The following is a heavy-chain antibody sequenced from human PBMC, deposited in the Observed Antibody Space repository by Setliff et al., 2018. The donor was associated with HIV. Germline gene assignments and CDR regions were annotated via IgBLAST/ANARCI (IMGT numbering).Heavy chain of an antibody. D-gene: IGHD3-10*01. CDR1: GYTFTGYY. CDR2: INPNSGGT. J-gene: IGHJ4*02. Sequence: ASVKVSCKASGYTFTGYYMHWVRQAPGQGLEWMGWINPNSGGTNYAQKFQGRVTMTRDTSRGTVYMELRSLRSEDTAVYCCARAPFTSGHYGADYWGQGTLVTVSS. CDR3: ARAPFTSGHYGADY. V-gene: IGHV1-2*02.